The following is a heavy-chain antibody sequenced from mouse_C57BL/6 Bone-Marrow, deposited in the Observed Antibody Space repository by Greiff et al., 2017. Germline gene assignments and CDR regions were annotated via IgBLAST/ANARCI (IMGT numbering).Heavy chain of an antibody. V-gene: IGHV5-2*01. J-gene: IGHJ2*01. CDR2: INSDGGST. CDR1: EYEFPSHD. CDR3: ARQGGYDPLYY. D-gene: IGHD2-2*01. Sequence: EVKLMESGGGLVQPGESLKLSCESNEYEFPSHDMSWVRKTPEKRLELVAAINSDGGSTYYPDTMERRFIISRDNTKKTLYLQMRSLRSEDTALYYCARQGGYDPLYYWGQGTTLTVSS.